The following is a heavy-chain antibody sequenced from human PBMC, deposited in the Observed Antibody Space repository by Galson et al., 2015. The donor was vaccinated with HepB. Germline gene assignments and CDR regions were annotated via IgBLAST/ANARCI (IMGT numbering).Heavy chain of an antibody. Sequence: SVKVSCKASGGTFSSYAISWVRQAPGQGLEWMGGIIPIFGTANYAQKFQGRVTITADESTSTAYMELSSLRSEDTAVYYCARADGYCSSTSCPGWFDPWGQGTLVTVSS. V-gene: IGHV1-69*13. D-gene: IGHD2-2*01. CDR2: IIPIFGTA. J-gene: IGHJ5*02. CDR1: GGTFSSYA. CDR3: ARADGYCSSTSCPGWFDP.